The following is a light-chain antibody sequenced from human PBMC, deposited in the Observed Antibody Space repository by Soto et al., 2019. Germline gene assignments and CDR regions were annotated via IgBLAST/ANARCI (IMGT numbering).Light chain of an antibody. CDR1: KSISSY. J-gene: IGKJ1*01. CDR2: AAS. Sequence: DIQMTQSPSSLSASVGDRVTITCRAIKSISSYLNWYQQKPGKAPKLLIYAASSLQSGVPSRFSGSGSGTDFTLTISSLQPEDFATYYGQQSYRTPWTFGQGTKVEIK. V-gene: IGKV1-39*01. CDR3: QQSYRTPWT.